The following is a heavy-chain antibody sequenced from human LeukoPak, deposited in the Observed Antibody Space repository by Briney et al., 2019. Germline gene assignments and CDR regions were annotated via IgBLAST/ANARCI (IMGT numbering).Heavy chain of an antibody. D-gene: IGHD6-13*01. CDR1: GFTFSSYS. CDR2: ISASSGSI. J-gene: IGHJ4*02. Sequence: GGSLRLSCAASGFTFSSYSMNWVRQAPGKGLEWVSYISASSGSIYYADSVKGRFTISRDNAKNSLYLQMNSLRAEDTAVYYCASQQLVLDYWGQGTLVTVSS. CDR3: ASQQLVLDY. V-gene: IGHV3-48*01.